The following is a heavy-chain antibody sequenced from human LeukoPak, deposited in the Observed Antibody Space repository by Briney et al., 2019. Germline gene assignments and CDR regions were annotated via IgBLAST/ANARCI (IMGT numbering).Heavy chain of an antibody. D-gene: IGHD1-26*01. Sequence: SETLSLTCTVSGGSISSYYWSWIRQPPGKGLEWMGYIYYSGSTNYNPSLKSRVTMSVDTSKNQFSLKLSSVTAADTAVYYCARDLSGSYWGDYYYYYMDVWGKGTTVTISS. CDR2: IYYSGST. CDR3: ARDLSGSYWGDYYYYYMDV. V-gene: IGHV4-59*12. J-gene: IGHJ6*03. CDR1: GGSISSYY.